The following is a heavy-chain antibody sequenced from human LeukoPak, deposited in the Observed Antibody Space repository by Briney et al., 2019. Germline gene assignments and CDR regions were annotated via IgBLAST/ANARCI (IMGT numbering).Heavy chain of an antibody. V-gene: IGHV3-23*01. D-gene: IGHD3-10*01. CDR2: LIASFGGT. Sequence: GGSLRLSCAVSGITLSNYGMSWVRQAPGKGLEWVAGLIASFGGTNYADSLQGRFTITRDKPKNTPYLQMNSLRAEDTAVYFCAKRGVVIRVFLVGFNKEAYYFDSWGQGALVTVSS. J-gene: IGHJ4*02. CDR1: GITLSNYG. CDR3: AKRGVVIRVFLVGFNKEAYYFDS.